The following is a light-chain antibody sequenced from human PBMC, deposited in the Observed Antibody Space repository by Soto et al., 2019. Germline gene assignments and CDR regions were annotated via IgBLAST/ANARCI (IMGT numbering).Light chain of an antibody. Sequence: DIQMTQSPSTLSASVGDRVTITCRASQSISTWLAWYQQKPGKAPNLLIYKASSLESGVPSRFSGSGSGTEFPLTLSTLQSDDFATYYCQQYNSYPYTFGQGTKLEIK. J-gene: IGKJ2*01. CDR3: QQYNSYPYT. CDR1: QSISTW. V-gene: IGKV1-5*03. CDR2: KAS.